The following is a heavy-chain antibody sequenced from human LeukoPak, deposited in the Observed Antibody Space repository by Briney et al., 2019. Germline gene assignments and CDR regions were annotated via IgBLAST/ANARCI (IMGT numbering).Heavy chain of an antibody. CDR2: IYHSRST. CDR1: GGSISNGSYY. V-gene: IGHV4-61*02. Sequence: PSQALSLTCTVPGGSISNGSYYWSWIRQPAGKGLEWIGRIYHSRSTNYNPSLKSRVTISVDTSKNQFSLKLSSVTAADTAVYYCARDSGSYDFWSGYADYWGQGTLVTVSS. D-gene: IGHD3-3*01. CDR3: ARDSGSYDFWSGYADY. J-gene: IGHJ4*02.